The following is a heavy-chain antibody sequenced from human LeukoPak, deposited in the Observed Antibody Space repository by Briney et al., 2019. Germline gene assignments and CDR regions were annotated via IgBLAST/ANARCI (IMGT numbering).Heavy chain of an antibody. CDR1: GYTFTDYV. J-gene: IGHJ4*02. CDR3: ARDGSGYYPSYYFDS. D-gene: IGHD3-22*01. Sequence: ASVKVSCKASGYTFTDYVIHWVRQAPGQSFEWMGWINAGNGNTKYSQKFQGRVTITGDTSASTAYMELSSLRSEDTAVYYCARDGSGYYPSYYFDSWGQGTLVTVSS. CDR2: INAGNGNT. V-gene: IGHV1-3*01.